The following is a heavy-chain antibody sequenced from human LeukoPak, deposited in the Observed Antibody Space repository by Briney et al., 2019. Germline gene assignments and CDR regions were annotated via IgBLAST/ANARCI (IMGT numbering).Heavy chain of an antibody. CDR1: GYTFTGYY. CDR2: INPNSGGT. V-gene: IGHV1-2*04. CDR3: AREKENGGSCFDY. Sequence: GASVKVSCKASGYTFTGYYMHWVRQAPGQGLEWMGWINPNSGGTNYAQKFQGWVTMTRDTSISTAYMELSRLRSDDTAVYYCAREKENGGSCFDYWGQGTLVTVSS. D-gene: IGHD2-15*01. J-gene: IGHJ4*02.